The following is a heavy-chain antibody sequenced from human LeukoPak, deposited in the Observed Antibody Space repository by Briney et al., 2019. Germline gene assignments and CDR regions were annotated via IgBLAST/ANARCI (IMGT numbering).Heavy chain of an antibody. V-gene: IGHV4-34*01. Sequence: PSETLSLTCAIYGGSFSGYYWSWFRHPPGKGLEWIGEISHAGGASYNPSLKSRVTISEDKSKNQFSLNLSSVTAADTAVYYCARGPPPDFDRSGFYYNYWGQGTLVIVSS. D-gene: IGHD3-22*01. J-gene: IGHJ4*02. CDR1: GGSFSGYY. CDR2: ISHAGGA. CDR3: ARGPPPDFDRSGFYYNY.